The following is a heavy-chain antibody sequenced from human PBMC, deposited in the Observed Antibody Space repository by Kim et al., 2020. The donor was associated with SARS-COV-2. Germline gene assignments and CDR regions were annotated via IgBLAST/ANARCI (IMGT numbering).Heavy chain of an antibody. D-gene: IGHD6-13*01. Sequence: GGSLRLSCAASGFTFSSYAMHWVRQAPGKGLEWVAVISYDGSNKYYADSVKGRFTISRDNSKNTLYLQMNSLRAEDTAVYYCAREGFGIAAAGTEGGWFDPWGQGTLVTVSS. CDR3: AREGFGIAAAGTEGGWFDP. V-gene: IGHV3-30-3*01. CDR1: GFTFSSYA. CDR2: ISYDGSNK. J-gene: IGHJ5*02.